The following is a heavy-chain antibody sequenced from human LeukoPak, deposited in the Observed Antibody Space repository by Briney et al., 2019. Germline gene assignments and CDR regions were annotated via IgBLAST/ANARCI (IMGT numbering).Heavy chain of an antibody. CDR2: TYYRSKWYS. J-gene: IGHJ3*02. D-gene: IGHD3-3*01. Sequence: SQTLSLTCAISGDSVSSNSAAWNWIRQSPSRGLEWLGRTYYRSKWYSDYAVSVKSRITINPDTSKNQFSLQLNSVTPEDTAVYYCARGGNYDFWSGYSNDAFDIWGQGTMVTVSS. CDR3: ARGGNYDFWSGYSNDAFDI. CDR1: GDSVSSNSAA. V-gene: IGHV6-1*01.